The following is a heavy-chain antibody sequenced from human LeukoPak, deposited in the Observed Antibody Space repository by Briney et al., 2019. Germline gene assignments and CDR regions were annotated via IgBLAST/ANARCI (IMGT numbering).Heavy chain of an antibody. J-gene: IGHJ5*02. D-gene: IGHD2-2*03. V-gene: IGHV3-21*01. CDR2: ISSSSTYL. Sequence: GGSLRLSCAASGFTFSSYNMNWVRQAPGKGLEWVSSISSSSTYLFYADSVKGRFTISRDNAKNSLYLQMSSLRAEDTAVYYCARDLDIVVVPASWFGPWGQGTLVTVSS. CDR3: ARDLDIVVVPASWFGP. CDR1: GFTFSSYN.